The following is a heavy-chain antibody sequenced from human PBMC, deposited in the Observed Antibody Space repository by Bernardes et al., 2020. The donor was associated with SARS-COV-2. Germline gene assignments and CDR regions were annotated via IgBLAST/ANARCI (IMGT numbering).Heavy chain of an antibody. V-gene: IGHV3-23*01. Sequence: GSLRLSCAVSGFSLSINGMTWVRQAPGKGLEWVSDINIGGTHYADSVKGRFTISRDNPKNTLYLQMNNLRTEDTAVYYCVGHGGYSAWGQGTLVTVSS. CDR1: GFSLSING. CDR2: INIGGT. D-gene: IGHD2-21*01. CDR3: VGHGGYSA. J-gene: IGHJ4*02.